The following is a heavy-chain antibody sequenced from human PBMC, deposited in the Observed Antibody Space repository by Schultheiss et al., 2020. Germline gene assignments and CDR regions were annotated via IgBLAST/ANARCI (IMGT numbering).Heavy chain of an antibody. Sequence: SQTLSLTCTVSGGSISSGGYYWGWIRQPPGKGLEWIGSIYYSGSTYYNPSLKSRVTISVDTSKNQFSLKLSSVTAADTAVYYCARGRGVRYYYYGMDVWGQGTTVTVSS. CDR2: IYYSGST. CDR3: ARGRGVRYYYYGMDV. CDR1: GGSISSGGYY. J-gene: IGHJ6*02. D-gene: IGHD3-10*01. V-gene: IGHV4-39*07.